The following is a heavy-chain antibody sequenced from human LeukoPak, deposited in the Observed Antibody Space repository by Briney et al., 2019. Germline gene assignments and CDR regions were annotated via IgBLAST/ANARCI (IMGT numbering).Heavy chain of an antibody. D-gene: IGHD3-10*01. Sequence: GGSLRLSCAASGFSFNVYSMNWVRQAPGKGLEWLSYITDSRRTIYYADSVKGRFTISRDNAKNSLYLQMNSLRDEDTAVYFCARGGSYYTNWGQGTLVTVSS. V-gene: IGHV3-48*02. J-gene: IGHJ4*02. CDR2: ITDSRRTI. CDR1: GFSFNVYS. CDR3: ARGGSYYTN.